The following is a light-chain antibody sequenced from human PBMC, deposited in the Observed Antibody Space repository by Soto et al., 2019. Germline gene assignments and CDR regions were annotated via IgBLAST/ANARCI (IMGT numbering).Light chain of an antibody. V-gene: IGKV1-39*01. Sequence: DIQMTQSPSSLSASVGDRVTITCRASQGISSYLSWYQQKQGKAPKFLIYAASSLQRGVPSRFSGSGSGTDFTLTISSLQPDDFATYYCPQSYSTPITFGQGTRLEI. CDR3: PQSYSTPIT. CDR1: QGISSY. CDR2: AAS. J-gene: IGKJ5*01.